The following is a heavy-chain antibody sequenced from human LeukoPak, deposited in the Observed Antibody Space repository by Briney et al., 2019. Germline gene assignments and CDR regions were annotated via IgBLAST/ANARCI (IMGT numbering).Heavy chain of an antibody. CDR3: AKDKWWGASDH. Sequence: GGSLRLSCAASGFSFSAHWMHWVRQAPGRGLVWVAQINGDATATNYAGSVKGRFTISRDNAKNTVHLQMSTLTAEDTAVYYCAKDKWWGASDHWGQGSLVTVSS. CDR1: GFSFSAHW. J-gene: IGHJ4*02. V-gene: IGHV3-74*01. CDR2: INGDATAT. D-gene: IGHD2-8*01.